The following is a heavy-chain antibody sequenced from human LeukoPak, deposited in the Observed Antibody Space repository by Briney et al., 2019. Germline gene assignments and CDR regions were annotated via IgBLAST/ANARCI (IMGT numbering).Heavy chain of an antibody. D-gene: IGHD2-15*01. J-gene: IGHJ6*03. CDR3: ARVLYCSGGSCTPYYYYYMDV. CDR1: GGSVSSGSYF. CDR2: INHSGST. Sequence: KPSETLSLTCTVSGGSVSSGSYFWGWIRQPPGKGLEWIGEINHSGSTNYNPSLKSRVTISVDTSKNQFSLKLSSVTAADTAVYYCARVLYCSGGSCTPYYYYYMDVWGKGTTVTVSS. V-gene: IGHV4-39*07.